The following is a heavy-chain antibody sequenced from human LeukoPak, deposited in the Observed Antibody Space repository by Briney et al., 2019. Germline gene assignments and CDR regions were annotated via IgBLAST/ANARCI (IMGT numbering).Heavy chain of an antibody. J-gene: IGHJ4*02. CDR1: GYTFTGYY. Sequence: VKVSCKASGYTFTGYYMHWVRQAPGQGLEWMGWINPNSGGTNYAQKFQGRVTMTRDTSISTAYMELSRLRSDDTAVYYCARGDGSYSLFDLDYWGQGTLVTVSS. CDR3: ARGDGSYSLFDLDY. D-gene: IGHD1-26*01. V-gene: IGHV1-2*02. CDR2: INPNSGGT.